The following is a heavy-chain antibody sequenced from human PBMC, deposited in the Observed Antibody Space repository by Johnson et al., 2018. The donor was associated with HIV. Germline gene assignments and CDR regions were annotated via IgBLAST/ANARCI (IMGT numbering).Heavy chain of an antibody. D-gene: IGHD3-10*01. CDR3: AKDSGNYGDNVFDI. CDR2: ISGSGMRA. Sequence: EVQLVESGGGLVKPGGSLRLSCAASGFTFSDYYMSWIRQAPGKGLVWVSAISGSGMRAYYGDSVKGQFTISRDNSKNTLYLQMKNLTAEDTAIYFCAKDSGNYGDNVFDIWGQGTMVTVSS. J-gene: IGHJ3*02. V-gene: IGHV3-23*04. CDR1: GFTFSDYY.